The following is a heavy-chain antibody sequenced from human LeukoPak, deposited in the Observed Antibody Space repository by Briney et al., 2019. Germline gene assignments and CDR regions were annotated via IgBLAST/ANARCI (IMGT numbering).Heavy chain of an antibody. V-gene: IGHV3-23*01. D-gene: IGHD3-10*01. CDR2: ISARGDNT. CDR1: GFTFTNYA. Sequence: GGSLRLSCAASGFTFTNYAMSWVRQAPGKGLEWVSAISARGDNTYYADSVKGRFPISRDNSQNTQYLQMNSLRAEDTAIYYCAKAYHYGAGSSFDYWGQGILVTVSS. J-gene: IGHJ4*02. CDR3: AKAYHYGAGSSFDY.